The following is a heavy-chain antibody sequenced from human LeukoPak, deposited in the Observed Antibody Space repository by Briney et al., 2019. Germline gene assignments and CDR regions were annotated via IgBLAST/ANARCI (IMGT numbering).Heavy chain of an antibody. J-gene: IGHJ4*02. D-gene: IGHD6-13*01. CDR2: IRYDGSNE. Sequence: GGSLRLSCAASGFTFSSYGMHWVRQAPGKGLEWVAFIRYDGSNEYYGDSAKGRFTISRDSSKNTLYLQMNSLRAEDTAVYYCAKDAKFRYSSSWYYFDYWGQGTLVTVSS. CDR1: GFTFSSYG. V-gene: IGHV3-30*02. CDR3: AKDAKFRYSSSWYYFDY.